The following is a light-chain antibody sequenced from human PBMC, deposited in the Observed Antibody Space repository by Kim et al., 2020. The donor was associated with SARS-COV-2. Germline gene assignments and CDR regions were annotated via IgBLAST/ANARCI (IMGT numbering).Light chain of an antibody. V-gene: IGKV1-27*01. CDR3: QKYNGAPWT. J-gene: IGKJ1*01. CDR2: AAS. CDR1: QGISKD. Sequence: DIQMTQSPSSLSASVGDRVTITCRASQGISKDLAWYQQKPGNDPKLLIFAASALQSGVPTRFSGSGSGTDFTLTISSLQPEDVATYYCQKYNGAPWTFGQGTKVDIK.